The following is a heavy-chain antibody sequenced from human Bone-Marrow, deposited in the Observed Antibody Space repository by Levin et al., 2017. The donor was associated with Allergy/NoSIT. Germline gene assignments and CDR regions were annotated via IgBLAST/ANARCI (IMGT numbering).Heavy chain of an antibody. CDR1: NASINNADYS. CDR2: IYHTGRP. CDR3: ARANHRTTVTTFDY. Sequence: SCTVSNASINNADYSWSWIRQPPGKALELIAYIYHTGRPSYSPSLRSRVTISVDRSNSQFSLQLRSVTAADTAVYYCARANHRTTVTTFDYWGQGTLVTVSA. J-gene: IGHJ4*02. D-gene: IGHD4-17*01. V-gene: IGHV4-30-2*01.